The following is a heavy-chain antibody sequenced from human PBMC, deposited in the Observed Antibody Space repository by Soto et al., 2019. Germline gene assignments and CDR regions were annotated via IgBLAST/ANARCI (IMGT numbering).Heavy chain of an antibody. CDR3: ARGEGGYYFHYYYYGMDV. Sequence: ASETLSLTCTVSGGSISSGGYYWSWIRQHPGKGLEWIGYIYYSGSTYYNPSLKSRVTISVDTSKNQFSLKLSSVTAADTAVYYCARGEGGYYFHYYYYGMDVWGQGTTVTVSS. V-gene: IGHV4-31*03. J-gene: IGHJ6*02. CDR1: GGSISSGGYY. CDR2: IYYSGST. D-gene: IGHD1-26*01.